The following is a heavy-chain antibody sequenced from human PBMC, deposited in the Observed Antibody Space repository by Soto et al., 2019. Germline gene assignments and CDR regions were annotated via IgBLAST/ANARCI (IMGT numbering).Heavy chain of an antibody. D-gene: IGHD5-12*01. V-gene: IGHV1-46*01. CDR3: ARVEMATIQANAFDI. J-gene: IGHJ3*02. Sequence: ASVKVSWKASGYTFTSYYMYWVRQAPGQGLEWMGIINPSGGSTSYAQKFQGRVTMTRDTSTSTVYMELSSLRSEDTAVYYCARVEMATIQANAFDIWGQGTMVTVSS. CDR2: INPSGGST. CDR1: GYTFTSYY.